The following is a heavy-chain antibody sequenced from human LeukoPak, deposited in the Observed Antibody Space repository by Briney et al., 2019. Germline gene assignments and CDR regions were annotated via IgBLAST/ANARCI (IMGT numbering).Heavy chain of an antibody. Sequence: ASVKVSCKATGYTFTSYGISWVRQAPGQGLEWMGWISAYNGNTNYAQKLQGRVTMTTDTFTSTAYMELRSLRSDDTAVYYCARDDPYYDFWSGYLYNWFDPWGQGTLVTVSS. CDR3: ARDDPYYDFWSGYLYNWFDP. V-gene: IGHV1-18*01. J-gene: IGHJ5*02. D-gene: IGHD3-3*01. CDR1: GYTFTSYG. CDR2: ISAYNGNT.